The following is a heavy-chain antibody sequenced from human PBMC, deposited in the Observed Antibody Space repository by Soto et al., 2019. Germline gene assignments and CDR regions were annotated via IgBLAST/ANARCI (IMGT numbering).Heavy chain of an antibody. Sequence: SETLSLTCAVSGGSISSGTLWSWVRQPPGRGLEWIGEIYHSVSLNYNPSLKSRVTMSVDKSKNLLSLRLSSVTAADSALYYCARRVPAAPNWFDPWGQGTLVTVSS. CDR3: ARRVPAAPNWFDP. CDR2: IYHSVSL. J-gene: IGHJ5*02. CDR1: GGSISSGTL. D-gene: IGHD2-2*01. V-gene: IGHV4-4*02.